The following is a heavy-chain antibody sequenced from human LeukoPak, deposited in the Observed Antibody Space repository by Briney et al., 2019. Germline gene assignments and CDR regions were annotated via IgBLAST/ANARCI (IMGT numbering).Heavy chain of an antibody. Sequence: GGSLRLSCAASGFTVSSNYMSWVRQAPGKGLEWVSVIYSGGSTYYADSVKGRFTISRDNSKNTLYLQMNSLRAEDTAVYYCARAPHYYDSSGYRFDYWGQGTLVTVSS. J-gene: IGHJ4*02. V-gene: IGHV3-53*01. CDR2: IYSGGST. D-gene: IGHD3-22*01. CDR1: GFTVSSNY. CDR3: ARAPHYYDSSGYRFDY.